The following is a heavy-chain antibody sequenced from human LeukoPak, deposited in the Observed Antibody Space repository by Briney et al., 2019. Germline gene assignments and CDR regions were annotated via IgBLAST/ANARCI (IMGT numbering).Heavy chain of an antibody. CDR2: ISAYNGNT. CDR3: ARGAVGQWLVPMNY. Sequence: GASVKVSCKASGYTFTNYGVTWVRQAPGQGLEWMGWISAYNGNTKHAQKVQGRVTMTTDTSTSTVYMELRSLRSEDTAVYYCARGAVGQWLVPMNYWGQGTLVTVSS. CDR1: GYTFTNYG. D-gene: IGHD6-19*01. V-gene: IGHV1-18*01. J-gene: IGHJ4*02.